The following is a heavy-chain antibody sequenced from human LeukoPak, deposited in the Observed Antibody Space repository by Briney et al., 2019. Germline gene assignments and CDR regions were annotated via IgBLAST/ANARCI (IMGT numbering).Heavy chain of an antibody. CDR3: AKDHYYYDSSGYYLFDY. J-gene: IGHJ4*02. CDR2: ISGSGGST. Sequence: GGSLRLSCAASGFTFSSYAMSWVRQAPGKGLEWVSAISGSGGSTYYADSVKGRFTISRDNSKNTLYLQMNSLRAEDTAVYYCAKDHYYYDSSGYYLFDYWGQGTLVTVSS. V-gene: IGHV3-23*01. D-gene: IGHD3-22*01. CDR1: GFTFSSYA.